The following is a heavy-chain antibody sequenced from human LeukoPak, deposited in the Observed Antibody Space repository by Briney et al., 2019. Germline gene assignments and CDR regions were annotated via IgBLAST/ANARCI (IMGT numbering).Heavy chain of an antibody. CDR3: AKGRSSSSDGWFDP. CDR2: IWYDGSNK. V-gene: IGHV3-33*06. CDR1: GFTFSSYG. J-gene: IGHJ5*02. Sequence: GGSLRLSCAASGFTFSSYGMHWVRQAPGKGLEWVAVIWYDGSNKYYADSVKGRFTISRDNSKNTLYLQMNSLRAEDTAVYYCAKGRSSSSDGWFDPWGQGTLVTVSS. D-gene: IGHD6-6*01.